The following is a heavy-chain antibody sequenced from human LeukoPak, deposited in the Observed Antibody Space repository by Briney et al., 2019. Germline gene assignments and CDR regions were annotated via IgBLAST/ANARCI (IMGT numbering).Heavy chain of an antibody. D-gene: IGHD4-17*01. Sequence: GGSLRLSCAASGFTVSSNYMSWVRQAPGKGLEWVSVIYSGGSTYYADSVKGRFTISRDNSKNTLYLQMNSLRAEDTAVYYCAREQVGRLRHYYYYYMDVWGKGTTVTVSS. CDR3: AREQVGRLRHYYYYYMDV. CDR2: IYSGGST. J-gene: IGHJ6*03. CDR1: GFTVSSNY. V-gene: IGHV3-53*01.